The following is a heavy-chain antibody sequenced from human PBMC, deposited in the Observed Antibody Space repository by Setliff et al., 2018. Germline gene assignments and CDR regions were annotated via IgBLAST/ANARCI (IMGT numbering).Heavy chain of an antibody. J-gene: IGHJ6*03. CDR1: GYTFTTYA. CDR2: IIPMFGTP. CDR3: AREGVDTRSSTDYRYYMDV. D-gene: IGHD5-18*01. Sequence: GASVKVSCKASGYTFTTYAMSWMRQAPGQGLEWMGGIIPMFGTPAYAQKFQDRVTIITDESTSTAYMELSSLRTEDTAVYYCAREGVDTRSSTDYRYYMDVWGKGTTVTVSS. V-gene: IGHV1-69*05.